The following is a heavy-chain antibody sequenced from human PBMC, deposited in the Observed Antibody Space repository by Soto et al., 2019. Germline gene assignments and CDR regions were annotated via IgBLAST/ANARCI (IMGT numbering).Heavy chain of an antibody. Sequence: ASVNVSCKASGYNFTTYAMLWVRQAPGQRLEWMGWINTGNGNTKYSPKFQGRVTITRDTSASTAYMELSSLKSEDAAVYYCARGERLYSYYYGMDVSGQGSTVTVSS. V-gene: IGHV1-3*04. CDR3: ARGERLYSYYYGMDV. D-gene: IGHD3-3*01. CDR2: INTGNGNT. J-gene: IGHJ6*02. CDR1: GYNFTTYA.